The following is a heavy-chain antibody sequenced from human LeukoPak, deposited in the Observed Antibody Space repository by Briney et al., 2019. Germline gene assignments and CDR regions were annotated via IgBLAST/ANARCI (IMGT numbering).Heavy chain of an antibody. Sequence: GASVKVSCKASGYTFAGYFMHWVRQAPGQGLEWMGWINPNSGGTNYAQKFQGRVTMTRDTSISTAYMELSRLRSDDTAVYYCARVARVWGVIITPYYFDYWGQGTLVTVSS. CDR3: ARVARVWGVIITPYYFDY. CDR2: INPNSGGT. V-gene: IGHV1-2*02. CDR1: GYTFAGYF. J-gene: IGHJ4*02. D-gene: IGHD3-10*01.